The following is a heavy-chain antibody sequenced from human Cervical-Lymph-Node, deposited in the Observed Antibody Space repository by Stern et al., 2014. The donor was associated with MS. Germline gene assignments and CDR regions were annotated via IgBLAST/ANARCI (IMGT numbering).Heavy chain of an antibody. D-gene: IGHD2-2*01. CDR1: GGSISSDNYY. CDR2: IYYSGTT. V-gene: IGHV4-31*03. J-gene: IGHJ6*02. Sequence: VQLEESGPGLVKPSQTLSLTCTVSGGSISSDNYYWTWLRPHPGQGLVWIGHIYYSGTTYYNPSLKSRVSITVDTSKNLFSLRLSSVTAADTAVYYCARDHFTTSLDVWGHGTTVTVS. CDR3: ARDHFTTSLDV.